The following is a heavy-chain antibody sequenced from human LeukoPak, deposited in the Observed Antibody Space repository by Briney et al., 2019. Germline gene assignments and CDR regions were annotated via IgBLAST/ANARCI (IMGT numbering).Heavy chain of an antibody. CDR3: AKQVRGSRLTSYFDY. Sequence: GRSLRLSCAASGFTFSSYGMHWVRQAPGKGLEWVAGISYDGSNKYYADSVKGRFTISRDNSKNTLYLQMNSLRAEDTAVYYCAKQVRGSRLTSYFDYWGQGTLVTVSS. CDR2: ISYDGSNK. CDR1: GFTFSSYG. V-gene: IGHV3-30*18. D-gene: IGHD3-16*01. J-gene: IGHJ4*02.